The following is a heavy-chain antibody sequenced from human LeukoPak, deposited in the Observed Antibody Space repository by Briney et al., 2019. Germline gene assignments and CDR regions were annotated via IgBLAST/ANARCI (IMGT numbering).Heavy chain of an antibody. CDR3: AYYDSSGYYYGRLRY. Sequence: GGSLGLSCAASGFTFSSYSMNWVRQAPGKGLEWVSYISSSSSTIYYADSVKGRFTISRDNAKNSLYLQMNSLKAEDTAIYFCAYYDSSGYYYGRLRYWGQGTPVTVSS. V-gene: IGHV3-48*01. CDR2: ISSSSSTI. CDR1: GFTFSSYS. J-gene: IGHJ4*02. D-gene: IGHD3-22*01.